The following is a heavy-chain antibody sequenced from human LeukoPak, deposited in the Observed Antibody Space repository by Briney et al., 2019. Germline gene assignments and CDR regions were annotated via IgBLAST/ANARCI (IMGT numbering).Heavy chain of an antibody. D-gene: IGHD2-15*01. CDR3: ASGAISSCSGGCCYGIDY. CDR2: IYTSGST. CDR1: GGSISSYY. Sequence: SETLSLTCTVSGGSISSYYWSWIRQPAGKGLEWIGRIYTSGSTTYNPSLKSRVTMSVDTSKNQFSLKLSSVTAADTAVYYCASGAISSCSGGCCYGIDYWGQGTLVTVSS. V-gene: IGHV4-4*07. J-gene: IGHJ4*02.